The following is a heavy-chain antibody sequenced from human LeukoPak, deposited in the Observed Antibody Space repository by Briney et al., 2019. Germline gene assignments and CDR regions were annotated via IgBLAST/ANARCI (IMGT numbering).Heavy chain of an antibody. CDR3: ARGPYYYGSGSYRILYYFDY. Sequence: SETLSLTCAVYGGFFSGYYWSWIRQPPGKGLEWIGEINHSGSTNYNPSLKSRVTISVDTSKNQFSPKLSSVTAADTAVYYCARGPYYYGSGSYRILYYFDYWGQGTLVTVSS. V-gene: IGHV4-34*01. D-gene: IGHD3-10*01. J-gene: IGHJ4*02. CDR1: GGFFSGYY. CDR2: INHSGST.